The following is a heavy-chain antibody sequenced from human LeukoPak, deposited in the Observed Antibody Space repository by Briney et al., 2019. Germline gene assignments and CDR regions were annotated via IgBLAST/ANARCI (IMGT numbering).Heavy chain of an antibody. D-gene: IGHD3-22*01. CDR2: IYYSGST. J-gene: IGHJ3*02. CDR3: ARRHTYYYDSSGYPLDAFDI. V-gene: IGHV4-61*08. CDR1: GGSISSGGYY. Sequence: SETLSLTCTVSGGSISSGGYYWSWIRQHPGKGLEWIGYIYYSGSTNYNPSLKSRVTISVDTSKNQFSLKLSSVTAADTAVYYCARRHTYYYDSSGYPLDAFDIWAKGQWSPSLQ.